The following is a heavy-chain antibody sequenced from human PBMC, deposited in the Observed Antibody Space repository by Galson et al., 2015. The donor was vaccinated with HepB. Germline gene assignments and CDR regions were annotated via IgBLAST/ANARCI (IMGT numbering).Heavy chain of an antibody. J-gene: IGHJ4*02. CDR2: INPTSGGT. D-gene: IGHD3-10*01. Sequence: SVKVSCKASGYTFSGYYIHWVRQAPGHGPEWVGWINPTSGGTNYAQRFQGWVTLTRDTSINTAYMELTGLKSDDTAVYYCVRGGSGYFQARLDSWGQGTLVTVSS. CDR3: VRGGSGYFQARLDS. CDR1: GYTFSGYY. V-gene: IGHV1-2*04.